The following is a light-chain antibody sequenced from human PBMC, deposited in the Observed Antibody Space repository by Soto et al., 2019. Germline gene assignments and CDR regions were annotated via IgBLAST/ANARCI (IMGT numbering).Light chain of an antibody. CDR2: GSS. CDR1: QSVYSSY. Sequence: EIVLTQSPGTLSLSPGERATLSCRASQSVYSSYLDLYQQKPGQAPRHNIYGSSSRATGIPDRFSCSGSGTDFTLTISRLEPEDFAVYYWQQYGSSPLTFGGGTQVEIK. V-gene: IGKV3-20*01. CDR3: QQYGSSPLT. J-gene: IGKJ4*01.